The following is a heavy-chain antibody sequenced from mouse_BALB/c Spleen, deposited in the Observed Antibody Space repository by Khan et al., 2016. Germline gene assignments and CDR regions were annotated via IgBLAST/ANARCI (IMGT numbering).Heavy chain of an antibody. V-gene: IGHV5-6*01. CDR3: ARLDYRYGRAWFAY. J-gene: IGHJ3*01. CDR1: GFTFSSYG. D-gene: IGHD2-14*01. CDR2: ISSGGSYT. Sequence: EVELVESGGDLVKPGGSLKLSCAASGFTFSSYGMSWVRQTPDTRLEWVATISSGGSYTHYPDSVKGRFTISTDNAKNTLYLHMCSLKSEDIAMYYCARLDYRYGRAWFAYWGQGTLVTVSA.